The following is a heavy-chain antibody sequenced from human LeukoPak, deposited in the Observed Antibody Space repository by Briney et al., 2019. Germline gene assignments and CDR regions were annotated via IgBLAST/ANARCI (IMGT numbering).Heavy chain of an antibody. J-gene: IGHJ6*03. CDR2: MNPDSGGT. CDR1: GYTLTVYY. Sequence: ASVTVSFTASGYTLTVYYIHWVRQAPGQGLGWMGWMNPDSGGTNYAQKFQGRVTMTRDTSISTAYMELSWLRSDDTAVYYCAVNYVYGDHAHRNPGAYYYMDVWGKGTTVTVSS. V-gene: IGHV1-2*02. D-gene: IGHD4/OR15-4a*01. CDR3: AVNYVYGDHAHRNPGAYYYMDV.